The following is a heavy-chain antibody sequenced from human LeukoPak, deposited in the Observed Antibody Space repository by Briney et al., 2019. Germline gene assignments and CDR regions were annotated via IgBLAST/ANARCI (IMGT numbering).Heavy chain of an antibody. CDR3: AKDRLFYHY. D-gene: IGHD2-21*01. Sequence: GGSLRLSCAASGFTFSSYWMSWVRQAPGKGLEWVANIKQDGSEKYYVDSVKGRFTISRDNAKNSLYLQMNTLRAEDAAVYYCAKDRLFYHYWGQGTLVTVSS. CDR1: GFTFSSYW. CDR2: IKQDGSEK. J-gene: IGHJ4*02. V-gene: IGHV3-7*01.